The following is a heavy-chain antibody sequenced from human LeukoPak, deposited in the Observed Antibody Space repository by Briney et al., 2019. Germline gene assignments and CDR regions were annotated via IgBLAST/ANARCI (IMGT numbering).Heavy chain of an antibody. Sequence: ASVKVSCXASGYTFTDYYMHWVRQASGQGLEWMGRINPNSGGTNYAQKFQGRVTMTRDTSISTAYMELSRLRSDDTAVYYCARDLVQRGNYYDSSGPLDYWGQGTLVTVSS. CDR1: GYTFTDYY. CDR3: ARDLVQRGNYYDSSGPLDY. CDR2: INPNSGGT. D-gene: IGHD3-22*01. J-gene: IGHJ4*02. V-gene: IGHV1-2*06.